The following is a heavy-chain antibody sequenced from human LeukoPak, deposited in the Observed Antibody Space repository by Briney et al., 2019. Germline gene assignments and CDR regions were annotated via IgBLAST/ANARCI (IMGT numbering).Heavy chain of an antibody. CDR2: IRYDGTNK. CDR3: ARDVGVAATSEFDY. V-gene: IGHV3-30*02. CDR1: GFTFSAYG. J-gene: IGHJ4*02. D-gene: IGHD2-15*01. Sequence: GGSLRLSCAASGFTFSAYGMHWVRQAPGKGLEWVAFIRYDGTNKYYADSVKGRFTISRDNAKNSLYLQMNSLRAEDTAVYYCARDVGVAATSEFDYWGQGTLVTVSS.